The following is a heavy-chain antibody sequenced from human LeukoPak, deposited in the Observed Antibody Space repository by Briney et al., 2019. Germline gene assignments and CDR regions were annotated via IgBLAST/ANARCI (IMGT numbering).Heavy chain of an antibody. J-gene: IGHJ6*03. D-gene: IGHD2-15*01. CDR1: GFTFDDYG. Sequence: GGSLRLSCAAPGFTFDDYGMSWVRQAPGKGLEWVSGINWNGGSTGYADSVKGRFTISRDNAKNSLYLQMNSLRAEDTAIYYCAKNGDRGAYCSGGSCYPYFYYYMDVWGKGTTVTISS. CDR2: INWNGGST. CDR3: AKNGDRGAYCSGGSCYPYFYYYMDV. V-gene: IGHV3-20*04.